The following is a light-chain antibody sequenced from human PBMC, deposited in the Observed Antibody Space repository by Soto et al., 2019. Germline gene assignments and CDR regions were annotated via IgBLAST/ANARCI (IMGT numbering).Light chain of an antibody. J-gene: IGKJ2*01. CDR1: QGVNTY. CDR2: GAS. CDR3: LQLDSYPYT. Sequence: DIQLTQSPSFLSASVGDRVTITCRASQGVNTYLAWFQQKPGNAPKLLIYGASTLQSGVPSRFSGSGYGAEFTLTISSLRPEDFATYHCLQLDSYPYTFGQGTQLEIK. V-gene: IGKV1-9*01.